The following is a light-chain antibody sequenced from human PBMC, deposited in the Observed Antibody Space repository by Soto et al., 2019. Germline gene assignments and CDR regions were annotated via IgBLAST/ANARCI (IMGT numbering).Light chain of an antibody. V-gene: IGLV1-36*01. CDR1: RSNLGDNP. CDR3: SAWDDSLNGVV. CDR2: YDD. J-gene: IGLJ3*02. Sequence: QSVLTQPPSGSETPGQRVTIACSGSRSNLGDNPVNWYQHLPGKAPKLLIYYDDLRPSGVPARFSGSKSGTSASLAISGLQSEDEADDYCSAWDDSLNGVVFGEGTKLTVL.